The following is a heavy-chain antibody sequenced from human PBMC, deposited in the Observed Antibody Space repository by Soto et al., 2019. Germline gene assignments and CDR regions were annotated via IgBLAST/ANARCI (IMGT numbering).Heavy chain of an antibody. Sequence: QVQLVQSGAEVKKPGASLKVSCKTSGYTFIAYYIHWVRQAPGQGLEWMGWVNPNRGGTSYAQRFQDRVTMTGDTSISTAYMELSRLTSDDTAVYYCAASDSITTTGDYWGQGTLVIVSS. D-gene: IGHD1-1*01. CDR2: VNPNRGGT. CDR3: AASDSITTTGDY. J-gene: IGHJ4*02. V-gene: IGHV1-2*02. CDR1: GYTFIAYY.